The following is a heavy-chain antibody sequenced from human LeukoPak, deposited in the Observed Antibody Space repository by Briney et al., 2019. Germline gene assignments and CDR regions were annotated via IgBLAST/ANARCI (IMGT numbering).Heavy chain of an antibody. J-gene: IGHJ6*02. CDR2: IISSVSNI. CDR1: GFSFSSYE. V-gene: IGHV3-48*03. D-gene: IGHD1-14*01. CDR3: ARDIMRAYYYGMDV. Sequence: GGSLRLSCAASGFSFSSYEMNWVRQAPGNGLEWVSYIISSVSNIYYADSVKGLFTISRDNAKNSLYLQMNSLRAEDTAVYYCARDIMRAYYYGMDVWGQGTTVTVSS.